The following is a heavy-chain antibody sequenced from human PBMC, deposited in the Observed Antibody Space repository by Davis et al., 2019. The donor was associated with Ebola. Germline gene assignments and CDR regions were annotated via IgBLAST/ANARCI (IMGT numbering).Heavy chain of an antibody. Sequence: PSETLSLTCTVSGGSISSHYWSWIRQPAGKGLEWIGRIYTSGRTNYNPSLKSRVTMSVDTSKNQFSLMLSSVTAADTAVYYCVRDGCPGGSCYCGDYWGQGTLVTVSS. CDR1: GGSISSHY. CDR3: VRDGCPGGSCYCGDY. D-gene: IGHD2-15*01. J-gene: IGHJ4*02. V-gene: IGHV4-4*07. CDR2: IYTSGRT.